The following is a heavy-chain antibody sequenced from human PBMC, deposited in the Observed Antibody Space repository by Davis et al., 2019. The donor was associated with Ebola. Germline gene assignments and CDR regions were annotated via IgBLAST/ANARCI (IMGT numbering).Heavy chain of an antibody. D-gene: IGHD3-3*01. CDR1: GGSFRGYY. CDR3: ARGPTILGTYYYYGMDV. J-gene: IGHJ6*02. Sequence: GSLRLSCAVYGGSFRGYYWSWIRQPPGKGLEWIGEINHSGSTNYNPSLKSRLTISVDTSKNQFSLKLSAVTAADTAVYYCARGPTILGTYYYYGMDVWGQGTTVTVSS. V-gene: IGHV4-34*01. CDR2: INHSGST.